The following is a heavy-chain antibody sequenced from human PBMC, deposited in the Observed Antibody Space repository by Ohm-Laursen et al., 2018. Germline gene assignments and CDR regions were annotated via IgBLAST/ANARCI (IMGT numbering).Heavy chain of an antibody. CDR2: ISTSSTYI. Sequence: SLRLSCSASGFTFSSYTMNWVRQAPGKGLEWVSSISTSSTYIYYADSLKGRFTISRDNAENSLYLQMNSLRAEDTAVYYCARGTRVLIPLYRGQGTLVTVSS. D-gene: IGHD3-3*01. CDR3: ARGTRVLIPLY. J-gene: IGHJ4*02. CDR1: GFTFSSYT. V-gene: IGHV3-21*01.